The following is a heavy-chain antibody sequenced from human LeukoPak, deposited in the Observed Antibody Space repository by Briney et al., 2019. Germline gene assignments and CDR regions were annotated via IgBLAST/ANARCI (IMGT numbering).Heavy chain of an antibody. J-gene: IGHJ4*02. CDR2: ISGSGGST. Sequence: GGSLRLPCAASGFTFSSYAMSWVRQAPGKGLEWVSAISGSGGSTYYADSVKGRFTISRDNSKNTLYLQMNSLRAEDTAVYYCAKVREYSSSGSFDYWGQGTLVTVSS. V-gene: IGHV3-23*01. CDR3: AKVREYSSSGSFDY. CDR1: GFTFSSYA. D-gene: IGHD6-6*01.